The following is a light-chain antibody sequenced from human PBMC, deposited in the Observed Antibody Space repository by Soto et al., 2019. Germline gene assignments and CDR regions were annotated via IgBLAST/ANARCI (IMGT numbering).Light chain of an antibody. CDR2: GAS. V-gene: IGKV3-15*01. Sequence: EIVMTQSPAILSLSPGETATLSCRARQSVSSNLACYQQKPGQAPRLLIYGASTRATGIPARFSGSGSGIEFTLTISSLQSEDFAVYYCQQYNNWPRTFGQGTKVDIK. J-gene: IGKJ1*01. CDR3: QQYNNWPRT. CDR1: QSVSSN.